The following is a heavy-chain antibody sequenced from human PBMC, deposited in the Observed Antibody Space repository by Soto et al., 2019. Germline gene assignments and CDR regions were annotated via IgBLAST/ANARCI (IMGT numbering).Heavy chain of an antibody. J-gene: IGHJ5*02. D-gene: IGHD4-17*01. CDR3: ARAPKPDYGNWFDP. CDR2: INHSGNT. V-gene: IGHV4-30-2*01. CDR1: GGSISSGGHS. Sequence: PSETLSLTCSVSGGSISSGGHSWSWIRQPPGKGLEWIGDINHSGNTNYNPSLKSRVTISVDTSKNQFSLKLSSVTAADTAVYYCARAPKPDYGNWFDPWGQGTLVTVSS.